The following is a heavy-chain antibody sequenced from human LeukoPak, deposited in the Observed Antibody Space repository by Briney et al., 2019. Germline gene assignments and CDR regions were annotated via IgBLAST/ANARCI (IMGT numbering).Heavy chain of an antibody. CDR1: GYTFTSYA. Sequence: ASVKVSCKASGYTFTSYAMHWVRQAPGQRLEWMGWINAGNGNTKYSQKFQGRVTITRDTSASTAYMELSSLRSEDTAVYYCARDICYGSGSHHPMYYFDYWGQGTLVTVSS. J-gene: IGHJ4*02. CDR2: INAGNGNT. D-gene: IGHD3-10*01. CDR3: ARDICYGSGSHHPMYYFDY. V-gene: IGHV1-3*01.